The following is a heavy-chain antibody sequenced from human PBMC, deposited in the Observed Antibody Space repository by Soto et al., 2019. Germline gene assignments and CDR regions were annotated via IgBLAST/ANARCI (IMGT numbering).Heavy chain of an antibody. CDR3: ARDSRWFGESLDYYYGMDV. V-gene: IGHV1-2*04. D-gene: IGHD3-10*01. CDR2: INPNSGGT. CDR1: GGTFSSYA. J-gene: IGHJ6*02. Sequence: GASVKVSCKASGGTFSSYAISWVRQAPGQGLEWMGWINPNSGGTNYAQKFQGWVTMTRDTSISTAYMELSRLRSDDTAVYYCARDSRWFGESLDYYYGMDVWGQGTTVTVSS.